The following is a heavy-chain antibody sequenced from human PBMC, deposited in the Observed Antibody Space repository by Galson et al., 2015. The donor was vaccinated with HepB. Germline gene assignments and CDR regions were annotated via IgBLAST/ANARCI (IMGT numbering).Heavy chain of an antibody. D-gene: IGHD2/OR15-2a*01. CDR2: FDPEDGET. CDR3: ATDGWGLATFDAFDI. J-gene: IGHJ3*02. Sequence: SVKVSCKVSGYTLTELSMHWVRQAPGKGLEWMGGFDPEDGETIYAQKFQGRVTMTEDTSTDTAYMELSSLRSEDTAVYYCATDGWGLATFDAFDIWGQGTMVTVSS. CDR1: GYTLTELS. V-gene: IGHV1-24*01.